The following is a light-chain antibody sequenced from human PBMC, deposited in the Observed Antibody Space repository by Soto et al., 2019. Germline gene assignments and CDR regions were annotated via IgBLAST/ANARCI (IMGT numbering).Light chain of an antibody. V-gene: IGLV2-14*01. CDR1: SSDVGGYNY. CDR3: SSYTSSSTWV. Sequence: QSVLNQPASVSGSPGQSITISCTGTSSDVGGYNYVSWYQQHPGKAPKLMIYDVSNRPSGVSNRFSGSKSGNTASLTISGLQAEDEADYYCSSYTSSSTWVFGGGTKLTVL. CDR2: DVS. J-gene: IGLJ3*02.